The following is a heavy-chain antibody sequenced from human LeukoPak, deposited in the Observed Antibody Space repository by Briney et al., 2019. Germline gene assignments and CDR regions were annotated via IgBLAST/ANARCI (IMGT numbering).Heavy chain of an antibody. CDR1: GYTFTSYG. V-gene: IGHV1-18*01. D-gene: IGHD3-3*01. J-gene: IGHJ5*02. CDR3: ARDLRSVFGVDSGWFDP. CDR2: ISAYNGNT. Sequence: ASVKVSCKASGYTFTSYGISWVRQAPGQGLEWIGWISAYNGNTNYAQKLQGRVTMTTDTSTSTAYMELRSLRSDDTAVYYCARDLRSVFGVDSGWFDPWGQGTLVTVSS.